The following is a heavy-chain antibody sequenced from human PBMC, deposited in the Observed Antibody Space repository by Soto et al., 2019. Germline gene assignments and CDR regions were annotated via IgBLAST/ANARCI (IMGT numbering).Heavy chain of an antibody. J-gene: IGHJ6*02. V-gene: IGHV1-69*01. CDR1: GETFSSYA. CDR2: IIPIFGTA. D-gene: IGHD2-2*02. Sequence: VNRSCKASGETFSSYAISWVQQAPGQGLEWMGGIIPIFGTANYAQKFQGRVTITADESTSTAYMELSSLRSEDTAVYYCAAGYCSSTSCYKPDYYYYGMDAWGQGTPATVSS. CDR3: AAGYCSSTSCYKPDYYYYGMDA.